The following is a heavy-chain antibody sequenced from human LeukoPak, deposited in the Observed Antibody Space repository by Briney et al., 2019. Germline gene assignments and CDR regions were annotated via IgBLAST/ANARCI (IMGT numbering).Heavy chain of an antibody. J-gene: IGHJ4*02. Sequence: PGGSLRLSCAASGFTFSRYAMNWVRQAPGKGLEWVSAISGSGGSTYYADSVKGRFTISRDNSKNTLYLQMNSLRAEDTAVYFCAKPGSSSYLYYFDSWGQGTLVTVSS. CDR2: ISGSGGST. CDR3: AKPGSSSYLYYFDS. V-gene: IGHV3-23*01. D-gene: IGHD6-6*01. CDR1: GFTFSRYA.